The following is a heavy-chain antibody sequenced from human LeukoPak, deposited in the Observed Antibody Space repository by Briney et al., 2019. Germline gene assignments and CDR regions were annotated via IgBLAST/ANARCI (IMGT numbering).Heavy chain of an antibody. V-gene: IGHV3-30-3*01. CDR3: GRGSVVFGELNY. CDR1: GFTFSSYA. Sequence: PGGSLRLSCAASGFTFSSYAMHWVRQAPGKGLEWVAVISYDGSNKFYADSVKGRFTLSRDNSKNTLYLQMNSLRIEDTAVYYCGRGSVVFGELNYWGQGTLVTVSS. CDR2: ISYDGSNK. J-gene: IGHJ4*02. D-gene: IGHD3-10*02.